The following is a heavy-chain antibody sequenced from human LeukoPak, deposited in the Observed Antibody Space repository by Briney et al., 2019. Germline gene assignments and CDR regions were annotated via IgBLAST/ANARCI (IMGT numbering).Heavy chain of an antibody. CDR3: ARSGTYYDVLTGWISSYYFDD. CDR2: IFYRGST. CDR1: SGSISSDSYY. V-gene: IGHV4-39*01. Sequence: SETLSLTCTVSSGSISSDSYYWGWIRQPPGKGLDWIGTIFYRGSTYYNPSLKSPVTISIDTSKNQFSLKMNSVTAADTAVYYCARSGTYYDVLTGWISSYYFDDWGPGTLVTVSS. J-gene: IGHJ4*02. D-gene: IGHD3-9*01.